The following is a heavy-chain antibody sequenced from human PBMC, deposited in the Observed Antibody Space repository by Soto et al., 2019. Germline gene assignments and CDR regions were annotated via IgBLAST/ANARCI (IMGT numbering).Heavy chain of an antibody. Sequence: QVQLVESGGGVVQPGRSLRLSCAASGFTFSSYGMHWVRQAPGKGLEWVAVIWYDGSNKYYADSVKGRFTISRDNSKNTLYLQMNSLRAEDTAVYYCARDEHYYGSGSYYPFDYWGQGTLVTVSS. J-gene: IGHJ4*02. D-gene: IGHD3-10*01. V-gene: IGHV3-33*01. CDR1: GFTFSSYG. CDR2: IWYDGSNK. CDR3: ARDEHYYGSGSYYPFDY.